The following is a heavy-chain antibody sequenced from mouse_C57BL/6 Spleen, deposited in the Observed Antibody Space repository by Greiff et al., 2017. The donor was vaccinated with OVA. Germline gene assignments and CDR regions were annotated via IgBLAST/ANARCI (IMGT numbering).Heavy chain of an antibody. CDR1: GFTFSDAW. CDR2: IRNKANNHAT. V-gene: IGHV6-6*01. D-gene: IGHD2-4*01. J-gene: IGHJ4*01. Sequence: EVQVVESGGGLVQPGGSMKLSCAASGFTFSDAWMDWVRQSPEKGLEWVAEIRNKANNHATYYAESVKGRFTISRDDSKSRVYLQMNSLRAEDTGIDYCTPHYDYDGGYYYAMDYWGQGTSVTVSS. CDR3: TPHYDYDGGYYYAMDY.